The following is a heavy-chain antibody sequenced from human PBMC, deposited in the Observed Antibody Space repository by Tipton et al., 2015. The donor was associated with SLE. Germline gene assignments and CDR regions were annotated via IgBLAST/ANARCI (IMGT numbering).Heavy chain of an antibody. Sequence: LRLSCTVSGGSISSYYWSWIRQPPGKGLEWIGYIYYSGSTNYNPSLKSRVNISIDTSKNQFSLNLNSVTAADTAMYYCARDGGAFGIWGQGTMDTVPS. V-gene: IGHV4-59*01. CDR3: ARDGGAFGI. J-gene: IGHJ3*02. CDR2: IYYSGST. CDR1: GGSISSYY.